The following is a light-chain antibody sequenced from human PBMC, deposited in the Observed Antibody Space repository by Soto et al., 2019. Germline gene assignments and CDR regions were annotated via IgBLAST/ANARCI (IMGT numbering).Light chain of an antibody. Sequence: DIQMTQSPSSLSASVGDRFTITCRASQSISSYLNWYQQKPGKAPKLLIYAASSLQSGVPSRFSGSGSGTEFTLTISSLQPDDFATYYCQQYNSYEWTFGQGTKVDIK. V-gene: IGKV1-39*01. CDR1: QSISSY. J-gene: IGKJ1*01. CDR2: AAS. CDR3: QQYNSYEWT.